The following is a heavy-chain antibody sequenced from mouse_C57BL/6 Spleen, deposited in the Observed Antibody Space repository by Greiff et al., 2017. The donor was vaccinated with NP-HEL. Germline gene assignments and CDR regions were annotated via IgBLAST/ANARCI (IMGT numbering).Heavy chain of an antibody. CDR1: GYTFTDYE. V-gene: IGHV1-15*01. CDR2: IDPETGGT. Sequence: QVQLKESGAELVRPGASVTLSCKASGYTFTDYEMHWVKQTPVHGLEWIGAIDPETGGTAYNQKFKGKAILTADKSSSTAYMELRSLTSEDSAVYYCTRGAAWMAMDYWGQGTSVTVSS. J-gene: IGHJ4*01. CDR3: TRGAAWMAMDY.